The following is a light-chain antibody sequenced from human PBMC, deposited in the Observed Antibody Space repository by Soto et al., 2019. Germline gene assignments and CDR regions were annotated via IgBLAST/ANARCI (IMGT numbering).Light chain of an antibody. Sequence: EIVMTQSPATLSVSPGERATLSCRASQSVGSNLAWYQQKPGQAPRLLIYSASTRATGIPARFSGSGSGTEFTLTISSLRSEDFAIYFCQQYNNWPPDRTFGQGTKVEIK. V-gene: IGKV3-15*01. CDR1: QSVGSN. CDR2: SAS. J-gene: IGKJ1*01. CDR3: QQYNNWPPDRT.